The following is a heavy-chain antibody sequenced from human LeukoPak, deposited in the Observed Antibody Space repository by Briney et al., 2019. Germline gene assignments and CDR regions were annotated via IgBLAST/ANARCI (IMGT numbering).Heavy chain of an antibody. CDR2: INPNSGGT. J-gene: IGHJ4*02. D-gene: IGHD5-12*01. CDR1: GGTFSSYA. Sequence: ASVKVSCKASGGTFSSYAISWVRQAPGQGLEWMGWINPNSGGTNYAQKFQGRVTMTRDTSISTAYMELSRLRSDDTAVYYCARARELWLLTHYFDYWGQGTLVTVSS. CDR3: ARARELWLLTHYFDY. V-gene: IGHV1-2*02.